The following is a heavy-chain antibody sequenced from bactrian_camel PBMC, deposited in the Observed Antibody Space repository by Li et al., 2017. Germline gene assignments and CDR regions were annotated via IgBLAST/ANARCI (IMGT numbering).Heavy chain of an antibody. CDR3: AKPLGGSWSPYHS. CDR2: IEDSGSAA. J-gene: IGHJ4*01. D-gene: IGHD2*01. CDR1: GDPGCKYD. Sequence: VQLVESGGGSVQAGGSLQLSCLRSGDPGCKYDMSWYRRSAPGKELKFVSGIEDSGSAAYADSVKGRFTISRDASKNTVYLQLNGLTTEDTAMYYCAKPLGGSWSPYHSWGQGTQVTVS. V-gene: IGHV3S40*01.